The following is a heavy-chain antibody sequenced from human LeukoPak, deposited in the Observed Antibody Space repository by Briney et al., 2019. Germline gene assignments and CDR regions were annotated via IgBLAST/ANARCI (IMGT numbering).Heavy chain of an antibody. CDR1: GGSFSGYY. Sequence: SETLSLTCAVYGGSFSGYYWSWIRQPPGKGLEWIGEINHSGSTNYNPSLKSRVTISVDTSRNQFSLKLSSVTAADTAVYYCARSVRFSVGYYYYMTSGAKGPRSPSP. CDR2: INHSGST. D-gene: IGHD3-3*01. J-gene: IGHJ6*03. V-gene: IGHV4-34*01. CDR3: ARSVRFSVGYYYYMTS.